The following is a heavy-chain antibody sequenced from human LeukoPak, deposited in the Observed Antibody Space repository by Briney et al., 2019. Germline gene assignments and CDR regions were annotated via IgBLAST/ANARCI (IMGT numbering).Heavy chain of an antibody. CDR3: ARDGQHYYYYYYMDV. J-gene: IGHJ6*03. Sequence: GASVKVSCKASGYTFTSYGISWVRQAPGQGLEWMGWISAYNGNTNYAQKLQGRVTMTTDTSTSTAYMELRSLRSDDTAVYYCARDGQHYYYYYYMDVWGKGTTVTVSS. CDR2: ISAYNGNT. V-gene: IGHV1-18*01. CDR1: GYTFTSYG.